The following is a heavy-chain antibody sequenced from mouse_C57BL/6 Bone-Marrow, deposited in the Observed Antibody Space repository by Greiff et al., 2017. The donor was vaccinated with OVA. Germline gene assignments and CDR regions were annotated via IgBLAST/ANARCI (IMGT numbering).Heavy chain of an antibody. V-gene: IGHV1-64*01. CDR3: AKTFDY. Sequence: VQLVESGAELVKPGASVKLSCKASGYTFTSYWMHWVKQRPGQGLEWIGMIHPNSGSTNYNEKFKSKATMTVDKSSSTAYLQLSSLTSEDSAVYYCAKTFDYWGQGTTLTVSS. J-gene: IGHJ2*01. CDR1: GYTFTSYW. CDR2: IHPNSGST.